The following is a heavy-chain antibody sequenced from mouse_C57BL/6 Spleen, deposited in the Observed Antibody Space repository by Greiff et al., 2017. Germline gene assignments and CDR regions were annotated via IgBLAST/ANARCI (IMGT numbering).Heavy chain of an antibody. CDR1: GYTFTSYW. D-gene: IGHD1-1*01. J-gene: IGHJ1*03. V-gene: IGHV1-52*01. CDR3: ARESYYGRDWYFDV. Sequence: VQLQQPGAELVRPGSSVKLSCKASGYTFTSYWMHWVKQRPIQGLEWIGNIDPSDSETHYNQKFKDKATLTVDKSSSTAYMQLSSLTSEDSAVYYCARESYYGRDWYFDVWGTGTTVTVSS. CDR2: IDPSDSET.